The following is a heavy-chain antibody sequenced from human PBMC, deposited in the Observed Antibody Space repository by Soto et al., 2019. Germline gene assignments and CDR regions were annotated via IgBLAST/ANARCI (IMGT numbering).Heavy chain of an antibody. CDR1: GFIFSSYA. V-gene: IGHV3-23*01. J-gene: IGHJ4*02. D-gene: IGHD2-15*01. CDR3: ARKGDCTGGSCHFFDY. CDR2: ISGSSRST. Sequence: GGSLRLSCAASGFIFSSYAMGWVRQAPGKGLEWVSAISGSSRSTYYADSVKGRFTISRDNSKNTLYVQMNSLSAEDTALYYCARKGDCTGGSCHFFDYWGQGTLVTVSS.